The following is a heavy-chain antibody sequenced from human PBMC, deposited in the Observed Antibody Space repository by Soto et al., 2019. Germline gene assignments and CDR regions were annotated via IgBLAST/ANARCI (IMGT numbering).Heavy chain of an antibody. V-gene: IGHV4-34*01. CDR2: INHSGST. J-gene: IGHJ4*02. Sequence: QVQLQQWGAGLLKPSETLSLTCAVYGGSFSGYYWSWIRQPPGKGLEWIGEINHSGSTNYNPSLKSRVTISVDTSKNQFSLKLSSVTAADTAVYYCARGPVVAADSWGQGTLVTVSS. CDR1: GGSFSGYY. CDR3: ARGPVVAADS. D-gene: IGHD2-15*01.